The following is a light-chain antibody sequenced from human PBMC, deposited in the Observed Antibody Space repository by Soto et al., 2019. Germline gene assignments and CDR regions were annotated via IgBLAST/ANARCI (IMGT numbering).Light chain of an antibody. CDR2: WAS. CDR3: QQDINAPQT. V-gene: IGKV4-1*01. Sequence: DIVMTQSPDSLAVSLGERATINCKSSQSVLYSPNNKNYLAWYQQKPGQPPKLLVYWASTRESGVPDRFSGSGSETDFTLTINSLQAEDVAVYYCQQDINAPQTFGQGTTVEIK. J-gene: IGKJ1*01. CDR1: QSVLYSPNNKNY.